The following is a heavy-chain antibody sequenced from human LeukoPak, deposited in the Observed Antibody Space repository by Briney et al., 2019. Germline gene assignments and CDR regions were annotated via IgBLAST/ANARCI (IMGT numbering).Heavy chain of an antibody. J-gene: IGHJ5*02. CDR1: GGSISSSSYY. CDR3: ARYKRYCSSTSCYVNWFDP. V-gene: IGHV4-39*01. D-gene: IGHD2-2*01. CDR2: IYYSGST. Sequence: SETLSLTCTVSGGSISSSSYYWGWIRQPPGKGLEWIGSIYYSGSTYYNPSLKSRVTISVDTSKNQFPLKLSSVTAADTAVYYCARYKRYCSSTSCYVNWFDPWGQGTLVTVSS.